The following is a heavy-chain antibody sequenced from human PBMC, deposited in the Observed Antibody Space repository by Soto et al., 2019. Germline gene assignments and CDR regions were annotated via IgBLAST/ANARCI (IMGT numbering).Heavy chain of an antibody. CDR1: GFTFSSYW. CDR2: INSDGSST. Sequence: PGGSLRLSCAASGFTFSSYWMHWVRQAPGKGLVWVSRINSDGSSTSYADSVKGRFTISRDNAKNTLYLQMNSLRAEDTAVYYCARGILTGYYKRRYYYYGMDVWGQGTTVTVSS. D-gene: IGHD3-9*01. V-gene: IGHV3-74*01. J-gene: IGHJ6*02. CDR3: ARGILTGYYKRRYYYYGMDV.